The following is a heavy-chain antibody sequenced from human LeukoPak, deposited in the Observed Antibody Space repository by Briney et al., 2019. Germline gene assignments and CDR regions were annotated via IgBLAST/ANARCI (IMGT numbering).Heavy chain of an antibody. CDR2: INQDGSEK. CDR3: ARGPGSSWYGH. Sequence: GGSLRLSCAASVFTLRNHWMSWVRQTPGKGLEWVANINQDGSEKYYVESVTGRFTISRDNAKKTLFMQMSGLRGEDTAVYYCARGPGSSWYGHWGQGTQVIVSS. V-gene: IGHV3-7*03. CDR1: VFTLRNHW. J-gene: IGHJ5*02. D-gene: IGHD6-13*01.